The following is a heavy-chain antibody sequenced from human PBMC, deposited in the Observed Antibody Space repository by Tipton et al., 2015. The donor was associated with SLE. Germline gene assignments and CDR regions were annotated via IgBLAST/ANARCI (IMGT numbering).Heavy chain of an antibody. V-gene: IGHV4-61*02. CDR2: IYTSGST. CDR1: GGSISSGSYY. CDR3: ARTSTQHFGMDV. J-gene: IGHJ6*02. D-gene: IGHD2-2*01. Sequence: TLSLTCTVSGGSISSGSYYWSWIRQPAGKGLEWIGRIYTSGSTYYNPSLKSRLTISVDTSKNQFSLRLSSVTAADTAVYYCARTSTQHFGMDVWGQGTTVTVSS.